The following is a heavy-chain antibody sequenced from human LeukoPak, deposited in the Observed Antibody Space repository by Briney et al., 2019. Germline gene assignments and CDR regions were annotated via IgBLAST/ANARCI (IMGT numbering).Heavy chain of an antibody. CDR2: ISSSSSYI. CDR3: ASAVDIGGTIVSRFDY. CDR1: GFTFSSYS. V-gene: IGHV3-21*01. J-gene: IGHJ4*02. Sequence: GGSLRLSCAASGFTFSSYSMNWVRQAPGKGLEWVSSISSSSSYIYYADSVKGRFTISRDNAKNSLYLQMNSLRAEDTAVYYCASAVDIGGTIVSRFDYWGQGTLVTGPS. D-gene: IGHD5-12*01.